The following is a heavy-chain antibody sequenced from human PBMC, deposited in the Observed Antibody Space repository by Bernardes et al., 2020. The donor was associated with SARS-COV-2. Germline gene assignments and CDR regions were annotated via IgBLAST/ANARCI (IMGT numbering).Heavy chain of an antibody. CDR3: ARRHLLEASAGLDY. D-gene: IGHD2-2*01. CDR2: IGPQSQNI. CDR1: GFLFSDYS. Sequence: GGSLRLSCAASGFLFSDYSMYWVRQTPGKGLEWLSHIGPQSQNISYADSIKGRFTTSRDYAKNSFYLHMHSLAAEDTALYYCARRHLLEASAGLDYWGQGTLVTVSS. J-gene: IGHJ4*02. V-gene: IGHV3-21*06.